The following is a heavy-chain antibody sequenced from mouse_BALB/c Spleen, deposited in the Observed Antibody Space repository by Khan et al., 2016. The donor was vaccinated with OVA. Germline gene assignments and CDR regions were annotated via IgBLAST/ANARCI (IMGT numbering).Heavy chain of an antibody. CDR1: GYTFSSYW. CDR3: ARGNYYGSTSWFGY. J-gene: IGHJ3*01. D-gene: IGHD1-1*01. CDR2: ILPGSCNN. V-gene: IGHV1-9*01. Sequence: QVQLKESGAELMKPGASVKISCKASGYTFSSYWIEWVKQRPGHGLEWIGEILPGSCNNNFNEKFRGKATFAADTSSNTAYMQLSSLTSEDSAAYYCARGNYYGSTSWFGYWGQGTLVTVSA.